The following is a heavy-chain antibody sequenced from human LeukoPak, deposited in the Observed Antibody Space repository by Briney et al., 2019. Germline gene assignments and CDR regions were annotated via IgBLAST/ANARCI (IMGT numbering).Heavy chain of an antibody. Sequence: GGSLRLSCAASGFTFDDYAMHWVRQAPGKGLEWVSLISWDGGSTYYADSVKGRFTISRDNSKNSLYLQMNSLRAEDTALYYCAKDMAARRFSGKLGYYYYYYMDVWGKGTTVTVSS. CDR1: GFTFDDYA. D-gene: IGHD6-6*01. J-gene: IGHJ6*03. V-gene: IGHV3-43D*03. CDR2: ISWDGGST. CDR3: AKDMAARRFSGKLGYYYYYYMDV.